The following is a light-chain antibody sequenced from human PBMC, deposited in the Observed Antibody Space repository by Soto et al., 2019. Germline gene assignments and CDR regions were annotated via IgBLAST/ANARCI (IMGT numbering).Light chain of an antibody. CDR2: DVT. Sequence: QSVLTQPRSVSGSPGQSVTISCTGTSSDVGGYNYVSWYQQHPGTAPKLLICDVTKRPSGVPDVFSGSKSGNTASLTISWLQAEDEAAYYCCSYAGSYSYVFGTGTKLTVL. J-gene: IGLJ1*01. CDR1: SSDVGGYNY. CDR3: CSYAGSYSYV. V-gene: IGLV2-11*01.